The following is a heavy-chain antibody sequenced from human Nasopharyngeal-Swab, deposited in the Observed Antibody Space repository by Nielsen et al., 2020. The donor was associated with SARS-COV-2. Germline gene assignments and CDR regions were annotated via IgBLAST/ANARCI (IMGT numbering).Heavy chain of an antibody. D-gene: IGHD2-21*02. CDR3: ARKYCNGDCYFDY. V-gene: IGHV4-30-2*01. CDR2: ITHSGNT. CDR1: GGSISSGFYS. J-gene: IGHJ4*02. Sequence: SETLSLTCAVSGGSISSGFYSWSWTRQPQGKGLEWIGYITHSGNTYYNPSHKCRVTISVDRTKNQFSLRLSSVTAAHTAVYYCARKYCNGDCYFDYCGQGTLVNVSS.